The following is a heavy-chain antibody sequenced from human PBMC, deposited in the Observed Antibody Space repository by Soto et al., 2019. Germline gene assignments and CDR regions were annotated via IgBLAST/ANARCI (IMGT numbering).Heavy chain of an antibody. J-gene: IGHJ3*01. D-gene: IGHD3-10*01. V-gene: IGHV3-49*04. CDR2: IRGKAYGGTA. CDR1: GFTFGDYA. CDR3: TRDQPITP. Sequence: GSLRLSCTASGFTFGDYAMSWVRQAPGKGLEWVGFIRGKAYGGTADYAASVEGRFTISRDDSKSIAYLQMNSLKTEDTAVYFCTRDQPITPWGQGTMVTVSS.